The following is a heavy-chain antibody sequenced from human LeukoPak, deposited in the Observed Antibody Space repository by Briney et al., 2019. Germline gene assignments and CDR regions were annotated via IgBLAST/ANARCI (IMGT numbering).Heavy chain of an antibody. V-gene: IGHV3-53*01. CDR3: ASPAGYSSGHFDY. CDR2: IYSGGST. D-gene: IGHD6-19*01. J-gene: IGHJ4*02. Sequence: PGGSLRLSCAASGFTVSSNYMSWVRQAPGKGLEWVSVIYSGGSTYYADSVKGRFTISRDSSKNTLYLQMNSLRAEDTAVYYCASPAGYSSGHFDYWGQGTLVTVSS. CDR1: GFTVSSNY.